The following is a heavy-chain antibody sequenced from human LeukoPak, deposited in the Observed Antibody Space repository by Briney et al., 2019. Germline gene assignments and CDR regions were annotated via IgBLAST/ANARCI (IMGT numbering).Heavy chain of an antibody. V-gene: IGHV1-2*02. J-gene: IGHJ5*02. Sequence: ASVKVSCKASGYTFTGYYIHWVRQAPGQGLEWMGWINPNSGGTNYAQKFQGRVTMTRDTSISTAYMELSRLRSDDTAVYYCARVVGPYCSGGSCSNWFDPWGQGTLVTVSS. D-gene: IGHD2-15*01. CDR3: ARVVGPYCSGGSCSNWFDP. CDR2: INPNSGGT. CDR1: GYTFTGYY.